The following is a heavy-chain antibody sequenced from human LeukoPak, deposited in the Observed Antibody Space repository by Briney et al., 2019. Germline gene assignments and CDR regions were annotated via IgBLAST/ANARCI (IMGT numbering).Heavy chain of an antibody. CDR3: ARHQGGMDV. CDR2: ISPGDFDT. V-gene: IGHV5-51*01. J-gene: IGHJ6*02. Sequence: GESLKISCKASGYSFTTHWVAWVRQMPGKGLEWMGMISPGDFDTRYTPSFKGQVTISADKSISTAYLQWSSLKASDTAIYYCARHQGGMDVWGQGTTVIVSS. CDR1: GYSFTTHW.